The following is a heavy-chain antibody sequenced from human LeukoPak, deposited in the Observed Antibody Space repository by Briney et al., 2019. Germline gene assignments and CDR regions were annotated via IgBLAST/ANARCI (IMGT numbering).Heavy chain of an antibody. V-gene: IGHV1-18*01. J-gene: IGHJ4*02. CDR3: ARDVLEGGCTSTSCYPGSDY. Sequence: GASVKVSCKASGYTFTNYGISWVRQAPGQGLEWMGWISAYNGNTNYAQKLQDRVTMTTDTSASTAYMELRSLRCDDTAMYYCARDVLEGGCTSTSCYPGSDYWGQGTLVTVSS. CDR1: GYTFTNYG. CDR2: ISAYNGNT. D-gene: IGHD2-2*01.